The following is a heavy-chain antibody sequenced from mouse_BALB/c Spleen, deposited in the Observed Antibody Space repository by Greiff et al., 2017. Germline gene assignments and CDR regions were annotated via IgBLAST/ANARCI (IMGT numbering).Heavy chain of an antibody. J-gene: IGHJ4*01. CDR3: ARTPFTTSTGYYAMDD. D-gene: IGHD1-2*01. CDR1: GFTFSSYA. Sequence: EVKLVESGGGLVKPGGSLKLSCAASGFTFSSYAMSWVRQTPEKRLEWVASISSGGSTYYPDSVKGRFTISRDNARNILYLQMSSLRSEDTAMYYCARTPFTTSTGYYAMDDWGEGTSVTVSS. V-gene: IGHV5-6-5*01. CDR2: ISSGGST.